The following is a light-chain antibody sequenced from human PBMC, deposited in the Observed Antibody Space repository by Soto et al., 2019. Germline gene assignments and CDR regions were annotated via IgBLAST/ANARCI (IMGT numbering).Light chain of an antibody. Sequence: EIVLTQSPATLTLSPGERATLSCRASQSVSSYLAWYQHKPGQAPRLLIYETSDRVTGVPARFSGSGFGTDFTLTISSLEPDDFAVYYCQQRSDWPRTFGGGTKVDIK. V-gene: IGKV3-11*01. CDR2: ETS. J-gene: IGKJ4*01. CDR1: QSVSSY. CDR3: QQRSDWPRT.